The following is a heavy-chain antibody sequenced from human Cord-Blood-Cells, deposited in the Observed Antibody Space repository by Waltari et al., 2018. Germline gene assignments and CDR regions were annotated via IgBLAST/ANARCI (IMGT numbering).Heavy chain of an antibody. CDR3: ARTYYYGSGSYAFDI. J-gene: IGHJ3*02. CDR2: IIPIFGTA. Sequence: QVQLVQSGAEVKKPGSSVKVSCKASGGTFSSYAISWVRQATRQGLEWMGGIIPIFGTANYAQKFQGRVTITADESTSTAYMELSSLRSEDTAVYYCARTYYYGSGSYAFDIWGQGTMVTVSS. CDR1: GGTFSSYA. V-gene: IGHV1-69*01. D-gene: IGHD3-10*01.